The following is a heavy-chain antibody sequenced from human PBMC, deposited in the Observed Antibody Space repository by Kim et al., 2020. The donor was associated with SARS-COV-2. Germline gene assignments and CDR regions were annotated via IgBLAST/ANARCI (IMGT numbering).Heavy chain of an antibody. CDR2: SNTDGYVT. Sequence: GGSLRLSCAASGFTFSNHWMHWVRQAPGKGLVWVSRSNTDGYVTNYADSVKGRFTISRDNAKNTLYLEMNSLRAEDTAVYYCAKDYRGVATLDYWGQGTLVTV. CDR1: GFTFSNHW. CDR3: AKDYRGVATLDY. D-gene: IGHD5-12*01. V-gene: IGHV3-74*01. J-gene: IGHJ4*02.